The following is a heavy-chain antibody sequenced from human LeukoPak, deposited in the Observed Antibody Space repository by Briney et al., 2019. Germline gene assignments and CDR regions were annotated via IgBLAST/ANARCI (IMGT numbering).Heavy chain of an antibody. CDR1: GGTFSSYA. J-gene: IGHJ4*02. V-gene: IGHV1-69*05. CDR3: AREQSYYGSGSYSRGPE. Sequence: GASVKVSCKASGGTFSSYAISWVRQAPGQGLEWMGGIIPIFGTANYAQKFQGRVTITTDESTSTAYMELSSPRSEDTAVYYCAREQSYYGSGSYSRGPEWGQGTLVTVSS. D-gene: IGHD3-10*01. CDR2: IIPIFGTA.